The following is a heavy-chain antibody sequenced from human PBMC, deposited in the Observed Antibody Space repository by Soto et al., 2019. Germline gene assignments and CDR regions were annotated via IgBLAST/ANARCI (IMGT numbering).Heavy chain of an antibody. V-gene: IGHV5-51*01. Sequence: GESLKISCKGSGYNFTSYWIGWVRQMPGKGLEWMGIIYPGDSDTRYSPSFQGQVTISADKSISTAYLQWSSLKASDTAMYYCARLRVGQWLAPYYLDYWGQGTLVTVSS. CDR2: IYPGDSDT. J-gene: IGHJ4*02. CDR1: GYNFTSYW. D-gene: IGHD6-19*01. CDR3: ARLRVGQWLAPYYLDY.